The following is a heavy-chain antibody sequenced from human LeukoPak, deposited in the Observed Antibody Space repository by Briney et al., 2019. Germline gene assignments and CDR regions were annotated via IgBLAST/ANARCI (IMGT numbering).Heavy chain of an antibody. CDR3: AGEYCSSTSCYPDYFDY. CDR1: GGTFSSYA. D-gene: IGHD2-2*01. J-gene: IGHJ4*02. CDR2: IIPIFVTA. V-gene: IGHV1-69*13. Sequence: SVKVSCKASGGTFSSYAISWVRQAPGQGLEWMGGIIPIFVTANYAQKFQGRVTITADESTSTAYMELSSLRSEDTAVSYCAGEYCSSTSCYPDYFDYWGQGTLVTVSS.